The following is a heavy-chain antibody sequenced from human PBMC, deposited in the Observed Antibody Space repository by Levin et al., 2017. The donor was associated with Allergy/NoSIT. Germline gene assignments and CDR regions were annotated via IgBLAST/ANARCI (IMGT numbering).Heavy chain of an antibody. D-gene: IGHD2-15*01. CDR2: ISYDGSNK. V-gene: IGHV3-30-3*01. J-gene: IGHJ3*02. Sequence: GGSLRLSCAASGFTFSSYAMHWVRQAPGKGLEWVAVISYDGSNKYYADSVKGRFTISRDNSKNTLYLQMNSLRAEDTAVYYCARRVVVAATLAFDIWGQGTMVTVSS. CDR3: ARRVVVAATLAFDI. CDR1: GFTFSSYA.